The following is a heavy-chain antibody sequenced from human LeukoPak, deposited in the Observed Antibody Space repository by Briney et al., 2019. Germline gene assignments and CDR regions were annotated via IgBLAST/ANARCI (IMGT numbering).Heavy chain of an antibody. CDR3: AHRLPYYDILTGYYDVRHFDY. CDR2: IYWDDDK. Sequence: ESGPTLVKPTETPTLTCAFSGFSLSTSGVGVGWIRQPPGKALEWLALIYWDDDKRYSPSLKSRLTITKDTSKNQVVLTMTNMDPVDTATYYCAHRLPYYDILTGYYDVRHFDYWGQGTLVTVSS. CDR1: GFSLSTSGVG. J-gene: IGHJ4*02. V-gene: IGHV2-5*02. D-gene: IGHD3-9*01.